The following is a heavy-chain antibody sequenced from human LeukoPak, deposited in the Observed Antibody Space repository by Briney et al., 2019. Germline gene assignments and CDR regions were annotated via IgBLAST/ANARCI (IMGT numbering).Heavy chain of an antibody. V-gene: IGHV4-59*01. CDR3: ARGGAGYFDL. J-gene: IGHJ2*01. CDR2: IYYSGST. CDR1: GGSISSYY. Sequence: PSETLSLTCTVSGGSISSYYWSWIRQPPGKGLEWIGYIYYSGSTNYNPSLKSRVTISVDTSKNQFSLELSSVTAADTAVYYCARGGAGYFDLWGRGTLVTVSS. D-gene: IGHD4/OR15-4a*01.